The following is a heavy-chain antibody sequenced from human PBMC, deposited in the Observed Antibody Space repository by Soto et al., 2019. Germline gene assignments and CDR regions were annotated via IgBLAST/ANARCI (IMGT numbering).Heavy chain of an antibody. J-gene: IGHJ6*02. V-gene: IGHV1-18*01. CDR1: GYTFTTYG. Sequence: QVQLVQSGAEVKKPGASVTVSCKASGYTFTTYGVSWVRQAPGQGLERLGWINGYNGNAKYAENLQGRVTMITDTSTSTAYMELRSLRSDDTAVYYCARMGDVPYYYYGMDVWGQGTTVTVSS. CDR2: INGYNGNA. CDR3: ARMGDVPYYYYGMDV. D-gene: IGHD3-16*01.